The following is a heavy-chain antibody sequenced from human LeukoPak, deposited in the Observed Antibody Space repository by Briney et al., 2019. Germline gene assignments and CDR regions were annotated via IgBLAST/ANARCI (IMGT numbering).Heavy chain of an antibody. D-gene: IGHD2-2*01. CDR1: GFTFSSYA. J-gene: IGHJ3*02. Sequence: GGSLRLSCAASGFTFSSYAMSWVRQAPGKGLEWVSAISGSGGSTYYADSVKGRFTISRDNPKNTLYLQVNSLRAEDTAVYYCAKDLYDIVVVPAAPHDAFDIWGQGTMVTVSS. CDR3: AKDLYDIVVVPAAPHDAFDI. V-gene: IGHV3-23*01. CDR2: ISGSGGST.